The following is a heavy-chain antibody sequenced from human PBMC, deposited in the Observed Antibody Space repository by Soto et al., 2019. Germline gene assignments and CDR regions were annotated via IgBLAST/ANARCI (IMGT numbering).Heavy chain of an antibody. Sequence: QVQLQESGPGLVKPSQTLSLTCTVSGGSISSGGYNWSWIRQHPGKGLEWIGYIYYSGSTYYNPSLKSRVTISVDTSKNQFSLKLSSVTAADTAVYYCARDVPFWTGDYFDYWGQGTLVTVSS. V-gene: IGHV4-31*03. J-gene: IGHJ4*02. CDR3: ARDVPFWTGDYFDY. CDR1: GGSISSGGYN. D-gene: IGHD3-3*01. CDR2: IYYSGST.